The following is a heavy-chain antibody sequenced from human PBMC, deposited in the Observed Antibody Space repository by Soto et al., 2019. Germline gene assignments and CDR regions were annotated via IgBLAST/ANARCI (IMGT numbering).Heavy chain of an antibody. CDR1: GFTVSNNY. CDR3: AAGRGGGGY. D-gene: IGHD3-10*01. V-gene: IGHV3-53*01. J-gene: IGHJ4*02. CDR2: IYSGGYT. Sequence: EVQLVESGGGLIQPGGSLRLSCAVSGFTVSNNYMSWVRQAPGKGLEGVSVIYSGGYTAYGDSVKGRFTISRDNSKNTLFLQRNSRGADARAFFYCAAGRGGGGYWGQGTLVTVSS.